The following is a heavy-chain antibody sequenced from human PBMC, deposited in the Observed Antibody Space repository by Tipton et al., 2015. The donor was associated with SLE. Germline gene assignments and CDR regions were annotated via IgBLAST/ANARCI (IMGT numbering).Heavy chain of an antibody. CDR1: GGSIRSGNHY. J-gene: IGHJ5*02. CDR2: IFYGGST. V-gene: IGHV4-61*02. CDR3: ARRWYSSSPFDP. D-gene: IGHD6-13*01. Sequence: TLSLTCTVSGGSIRSGNHYWSWIRQPAGKGLEWIGRIFYGGSTYSNPSLKSRVTISSDTSKNQFSLKLNSVTAADTAVYYCARRWYSSSPFDPWGQGTLVTVSS.